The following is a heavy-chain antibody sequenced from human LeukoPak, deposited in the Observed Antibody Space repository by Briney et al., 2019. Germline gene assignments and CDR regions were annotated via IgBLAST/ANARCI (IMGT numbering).Heavy chain of an antibody. CDR1: GGSITDYF. D-gene: IGHD1-26*01. J-gene: IGHJ4*02. V-gene: IGHV4-59*01. CDR3: ARGIPATNEGYYFDY. Sequence: PSETLSLTCSVSGGSITDYFWTWIRQPPGKGLEWIGYIYYNGVTNYNPSLKSRVTISIDTSKSQFSLILRSVTAADTAVYYCARGIPATNEGYYFDYWGQGTLVTVSS. CDR2: IYYNGVT.